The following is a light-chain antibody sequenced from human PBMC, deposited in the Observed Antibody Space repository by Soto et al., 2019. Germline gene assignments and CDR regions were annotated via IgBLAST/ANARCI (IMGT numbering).Light chain of an antibody. V-gene: IGLV2-11*01. CDR3: NSLRVNHLYV. J-gene: IGLJ1*01. CDR2: DVS. Sequence: QSALTQPRSVSGSPGQSVTISCTGTSSDVGGYNYVSWYQQHPGKAPKLMIYDVSKRPSGVPDRFSGSKSGNTASLTISGLQAEDEADYYCNSLRVNHLYVFGSGTKLTVL. CDR1: SSDVGGYNY.